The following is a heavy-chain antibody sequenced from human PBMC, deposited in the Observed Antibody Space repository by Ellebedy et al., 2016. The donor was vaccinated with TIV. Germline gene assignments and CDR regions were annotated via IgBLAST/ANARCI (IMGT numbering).Heavy chain of an antibody. D-gene: IGHD3-22*01. CDR3: ARRLAEYYYDSSGYYPGWFDP. V-gene: IGHV4-39*01. CDR1: GGSISSSSYY. CDR2: IYYSGST. Sequence: SETLSLTXTVSGGSISSSSYYWGWIRQPPGKGLEWIGSIYYSGSTYYTPSLNSRVTISVDTSRNQFSLKLSSVTAADTAVYYCARRLAEYYYDSSGYYPGWFDPWGQGTLVTVSS. J-gene: IGHJ5*02.